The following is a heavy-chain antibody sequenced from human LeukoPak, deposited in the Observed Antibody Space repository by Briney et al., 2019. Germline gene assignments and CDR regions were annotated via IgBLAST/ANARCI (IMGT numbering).Heavy chain of an antibody. CDR2: IWYDGSNK. J-gene: IGHJ4*01. Sequence: SCKASGYTFTSYGMHWVRQAPGKGLEWVAVIWYDGSNKYYADSVKGRFTISRDNSKNTLYLQMNSLRAEDTAVYYCAREGGAAMEGYFDYWGQGTLVTVSS. D-gene: IGHD5-18*01. CDR1: GYTFTSYG. CDR3: AREGGAAMEGYFDY. V-gene: IGHV3-33*01.